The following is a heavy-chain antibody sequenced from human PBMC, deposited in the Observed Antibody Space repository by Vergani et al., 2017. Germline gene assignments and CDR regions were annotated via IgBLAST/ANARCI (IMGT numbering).Heavy chain of an antibody. J-gene: IGHJ4*02. Sequence: QVQLVQSGAEVKKPGSSVKVPCKASGGTFSSYAISWVRQAPGQGLEWIGGIIPIFGTANYAQKFQGRVTITADETTSTAYMELGSRRSEETAVYYCAGIKGGKGGSYPDWGQGTLVTVSS. CDR3: AGIKGGKGGSYPD. CDR1: GGTFSSYA. CDR2: IIPIFGTA. D-gene: IGHD1-26*01. V-gene: IGHV1-69*01.